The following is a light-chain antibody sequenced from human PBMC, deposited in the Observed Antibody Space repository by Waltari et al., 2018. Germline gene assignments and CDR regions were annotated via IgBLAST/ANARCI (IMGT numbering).Light chain of an antibody. CDR2: DVS. V-gene: IGLV2-11*01. J-gene: IGLJ2*01. CDR1: SRDVGAYRY. CDR3: CSYAGNSVI. Sequence: QSALTQPHSVSGSPGQAVNISCAGTSRDVGAYRYVSWYQQYPGKVPKLLIYDVSKRPPVVPGRFSGSKAGDTASLTISGLQAEDEADYHCCSYAGNSVIFGGGTHLTVL.